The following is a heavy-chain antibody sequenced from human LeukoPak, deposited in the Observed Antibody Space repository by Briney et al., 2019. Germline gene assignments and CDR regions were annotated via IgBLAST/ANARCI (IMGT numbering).Heavy chain of an antibody. CDR1: GFTFSSYA. Sequence: GGSLRLSCAASGFTFSSYAMHWVRQAPGKGLEWVAVISYDGSNKYYADSVKGRFTISRDNSKNTLYLQMNSLRAEDTAVYYYARDGYGGNSFPLDYWGQGTLVTVSS. V-gene: IGHV3-30*01. CDR3: ARDGYGGNSFPLDY. D-gene: IGHD4-23*01. CDR2: ISYDGSNK. J-gene: IGHJ4*02.